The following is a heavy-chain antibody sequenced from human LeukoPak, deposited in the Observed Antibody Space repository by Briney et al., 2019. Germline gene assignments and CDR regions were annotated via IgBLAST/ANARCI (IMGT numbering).Heavy chain of an antibody. Sequence: GASVKVSCKASGGTFSSYAISWARQAPGQGLEWMGGIIPIFGTANYAQKFQGRVTITADESTSTAYMELSSLRSEDTAVYYCARDRRQDIVVVVAARNWFDPWGQGTLVTVSS. V-gene: IGHV1-69*13. CDR1: GGTFSSYA. J-gene: IGHJ5*02. D-gene: IGHD2-15*01. CDR3: ARDRRQDIVVVVAARNWFDP. CDR2: IIPIFGTA.